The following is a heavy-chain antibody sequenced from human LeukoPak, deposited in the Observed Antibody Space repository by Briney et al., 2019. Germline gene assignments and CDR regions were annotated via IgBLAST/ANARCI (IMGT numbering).Heavy chain of an antibody. CDR3: AKDEYYYDSSGYYSNWFDP. Sequence: RSRRLSCAASGFTFSSYGMHWVRQAPGKGLEWVAVISYDGSNKYYADSVKGRFTISRDNSKNTLYLQMNSLRAEDTAVYYCAKDEYYYDSSGYYSNWFDPWGQGTLGTVSS. CDR2: ISYDGSNK. CDR1: GFTFSSYG. D-gene: IGHD3-22*01. V-gene: IGHV3-30*18. J-gene: IGHJ5*02.